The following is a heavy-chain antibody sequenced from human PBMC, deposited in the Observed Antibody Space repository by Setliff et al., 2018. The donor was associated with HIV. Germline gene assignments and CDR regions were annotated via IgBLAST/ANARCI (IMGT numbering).Heavy chain of an antibody. CDR1: GYTFTRYF. CDR2: INPSGGST. Sequence: ASVKVSCKASGYTFTRYFMHCVRQAPGQALEWLGMINPSGGSTWYAQKFQGRVTMTGDTSTNTLYMELSSLRSEDTAVYYCARGWEGGMDYWGQGTLVTVSS. J-gene: IGHJ4*02. V-gene: IGHV1-46*01. CDR3: ARGWEGGMDY. D-gene: IGHD1-26*01.